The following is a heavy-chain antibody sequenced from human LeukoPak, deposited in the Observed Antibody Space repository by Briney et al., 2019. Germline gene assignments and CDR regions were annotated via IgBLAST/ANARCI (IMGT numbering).Heavy chain of an antibody. CDR1: GFTFNSYW. D-gene: IGHD6-13*01. CDR3: ARGLRSSWGLDDY. V-gene: IGHV3-7*01. J-gene: IGHJ4*02. Sequence: GGSLRLSCAVSGFTFNSYWMSWVRQAPGKGLEGLANINQDGSEKSYVGSVKGRFTISRDSAKSSLYLQMNSLRAEDTAVYYCARGLRSSWGLDDYWGQGTLVTVSS. CDR2: INQDGSEK.